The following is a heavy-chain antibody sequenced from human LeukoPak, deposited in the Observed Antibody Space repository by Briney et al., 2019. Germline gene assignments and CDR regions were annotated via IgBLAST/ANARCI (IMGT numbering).Heavy chain of an antibody. V-gene: IGHV3-23*01. Sequence: GGSLRLSCAASGFTFNNYAMSWVRQAPRKGPEWVSAVTGSGGDTFYEDSVKGRFTVSRDNSKNTLSLQMNSLRVEDTALYYCAKSRAAATTLLFDYWGQGTLVTVSS. J-gene: IGHJ4*02. CDR3: AKSRAAATTLLFDY. CDR2: VTGSGGDT. D-gene: IGHD6-13*01. CDR1: GFTFNNYA.